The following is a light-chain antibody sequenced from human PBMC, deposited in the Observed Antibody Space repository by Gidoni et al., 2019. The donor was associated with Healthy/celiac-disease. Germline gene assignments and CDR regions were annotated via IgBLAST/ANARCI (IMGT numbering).Light chain of an antibody. J-gene: IGLJ3*02. CDR3: SSYTSSSTLRV. Sequence: QSALTQPASVSGSPGQSITISCTGTSSDVGGYNYVSWYQQHPGKDPKLMIYEVSNRPSGVSNRFSGSKSGNTASRTISGLQAEDEADYYCSSYTSSSTLRVFGGGTKLTVL. CDR2: EVS. CDR1: SSDVGGYNY. V-gene: IGLV2-14*01.